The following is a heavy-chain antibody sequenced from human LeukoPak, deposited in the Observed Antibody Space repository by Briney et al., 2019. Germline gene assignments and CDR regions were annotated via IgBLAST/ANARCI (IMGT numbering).Heavy chain of an antibody. Sequence: GGSLRLSCVVSGFTFSNAWMSWVRQAPGKGLEWIGRIKSKTDGGTTDYAAPVKGRFTISRDDSKNTLYLQMNSLKIEDTAVYYCPTIRGYSSSWPFDYWGQGILVTVSS. CDR3: PTIRGYSSSWPFDY. D-gene: IGHD6-13*01. CDR2: IKSKTDGGTT. CDR1: GFTFSNAW. V-gene: IGHV3-15*01. J-gene: IGHJ4*02.